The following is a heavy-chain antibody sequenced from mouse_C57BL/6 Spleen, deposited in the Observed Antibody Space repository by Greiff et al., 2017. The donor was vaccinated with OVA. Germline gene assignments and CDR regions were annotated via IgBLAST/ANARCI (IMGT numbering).Heavy chain of an antibody. CDR2: INPGGGGT. Sequence: VQLQQSGAELVRPGTSVKVSCTASGYAFTNYLIEWVKQRPGQGLEWIGVINPGGGGTNYNEKFKGKATLTADKSSSTAYMQLSSLTSEDSAVYFCARGVDYGSRFFDYWGQGTTLTVSS. CDR1: GYAFTNYL. J-gene: IGHJ2*01. V-gene: IGHV1-54*01. CDR3: ARGVDYGSRFFDY. D-gene: IGHD1-1*01.